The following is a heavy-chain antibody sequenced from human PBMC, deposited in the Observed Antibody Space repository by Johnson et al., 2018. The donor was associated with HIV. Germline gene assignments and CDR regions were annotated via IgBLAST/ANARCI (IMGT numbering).Heavy chain of an antibody. D-gene: IGHD3-3*01. CDR2: ISSSGSTI. J-gene: IGHJ3*02. CDR1: GFTFSSYD. Sequence: VQLVESGGGVVQPGRSLRLFCAASGFTFSSYDMHWVRQAPGKGLEWVSYISSSGSTIYYADSVKGRFTISRDNSKNTLYLQMNSLRVEDTAVYYCAKPYYDFWSGYYEYNAFDIWGQGTLVTVSS. V-gene: IGHV3-48*01. CDR3: AKPYYDFWSGYYEYNAFDI.